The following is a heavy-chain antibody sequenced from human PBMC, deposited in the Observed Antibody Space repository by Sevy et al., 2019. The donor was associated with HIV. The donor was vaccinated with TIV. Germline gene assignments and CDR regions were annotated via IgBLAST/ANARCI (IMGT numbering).Heavy chain of an antibody. CDR1: GGSISSYY. CDR3: ARDVRFMEENSWFDP. CDR2: IYYSGST. V-gene: IGHV4-59*13. D-gene: IGHD3-3*01. J-gene: IGHJ5*02. Sequence: SETLSLTCSVSGGSISSYYWTWIRQPPGKGLEWIANIYYSGSTNYNPSLKSRVTISADTSKNQFSLKLRSVTSADTAVYYCARDVRFMEENSWFDPWGQGTLVTVSS.